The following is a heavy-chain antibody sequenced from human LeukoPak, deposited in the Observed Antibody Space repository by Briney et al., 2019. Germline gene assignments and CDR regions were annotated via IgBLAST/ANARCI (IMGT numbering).Heavy chain of an antibody. CDR2: IYSSGTT. D-gene: IGHD3-22*01. J-gene: IGHJ4*02. CDR3: ARLSSSGQAYFDY. V-gene: IGHV4-59*08. Sequence: SETLSLTCAVSGGSISSYYWSWIRQPPGKGPEWIGYIYSSGTTDYNPSLKSRVTMSVDTSKNQFSLKLSSVTAADTAVYYCARLSSSGQAYFDYWSQGTLVTVSS. CDR1: GGSISSYY.